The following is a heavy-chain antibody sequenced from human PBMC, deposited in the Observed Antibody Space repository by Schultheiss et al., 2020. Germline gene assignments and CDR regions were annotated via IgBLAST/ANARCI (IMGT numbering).Heavy chain of an antibody. D-gene: IGHD3-22*01. CDR2: IYYSGST. Sequence: SQTLSLTCAVYGGSFSGYYWSWIRQPPGKGLEWIGSIYYSGSTNYNPSLKSRVTMSVDTSKNQFSLKLSSVTAADTAVYYCASSYDSSGYYKHDAFDIWGQGTMVTVSS. CDR3: ASSYDSSGYYKHDAFDI. V-gene: IGHV4-34*01. J-gene: IGHJ3*02. CDR1: GGSFSGYY.